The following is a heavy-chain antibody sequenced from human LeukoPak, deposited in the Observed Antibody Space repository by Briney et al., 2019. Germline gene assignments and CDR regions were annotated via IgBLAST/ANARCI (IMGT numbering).Heavy chain of an antibody. CDR3: ARDLRVDFWSGPGGY. D-gene: IGHD3-3*01. Sequence: GRSLRLSCAASGFTFDDYAMHWVRQAPGKGLEWVSGISWNSGSIGYADSVKGRFTISRDNAKNSLYLQMNSLRAEDTAVYYCARDLRVDFWSGPGGYWGQGTLVTVSS. CDR1: GFTFDDYA. J-gene: IGHJ4*02. CDR2: ISWNSGSI. V-gene: IGHV3-9*01.